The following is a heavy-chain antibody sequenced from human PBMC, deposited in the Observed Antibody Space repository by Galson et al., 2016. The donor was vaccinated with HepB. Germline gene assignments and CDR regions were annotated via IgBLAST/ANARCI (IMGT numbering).Heavy chain of an antibody. V-gene: IGHV1-69*13. CDR2: IIPIFGTA. CDR3: ATTGSRYSYGTVWERPPPAEYFRH. Sequence: SVKVSCKASGGTFSRYPIGWVRQAPGQGLEWMGGIIPIFGTAKYAERFQGRVTITADESTSTGYLELSSLRSEDTAVYYCATTGSRYSYGTVWERPPPAEYFRHWGQGTLVTVSS. D-gene: IGHD5-18*01. J-gene: IGHJ1*01. CDR1: GGTFSRYP.